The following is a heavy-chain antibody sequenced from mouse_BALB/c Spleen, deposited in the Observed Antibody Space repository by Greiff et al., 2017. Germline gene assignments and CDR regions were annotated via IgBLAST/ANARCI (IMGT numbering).Heavy chain of an antibody. Sequence: EEKLMESGGGLVKPGGSLKLSCAASGFTFSSYAMSWVRQSPEKRLEWVAEISSGGSYTYYPDTVTGRFTISRDNAKNTLYLEMSSLRSEDTAMYYCARFGNYGSSQYYFDYWGQGTTLTVSS. D-gene: IGHD1-1*01. CDR2: ISSGGSYT. J-gene: IGHJ2*01. CDR1: GFTFSSYA. V-gene: IGHV5-9-4*01. CDR3: ARFGNYGSSQYYFDY.